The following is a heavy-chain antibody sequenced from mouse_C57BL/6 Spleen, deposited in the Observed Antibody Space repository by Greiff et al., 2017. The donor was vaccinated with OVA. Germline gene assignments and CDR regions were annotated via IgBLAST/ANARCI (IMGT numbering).Heavy chain of an antibody. V-gene: IGHV1-54*01. J-gene: IGHJ3*01. D-gene: IGHD2-4*01. Sequence: QVQLKQSGAELVRPGPSVKVSCKASGYAFTNYLRGGVKEGPGQGGGWIGVINPGSGCTNYNEKFKGKATLTADKSSSTAYMQLSSLTSEDSAVYFCARVGDYDGAYWGQGTLVTVSA. CDR2: INPGSGCT. CDR3: ARVGDYDGAY. CDR1: GYAFTNYL.